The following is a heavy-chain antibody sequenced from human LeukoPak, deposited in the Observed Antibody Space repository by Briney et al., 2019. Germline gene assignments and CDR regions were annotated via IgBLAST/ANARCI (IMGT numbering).Heavy chain of an antibody. CDR1: GFTFSTSG. V-gene: IGHV3-33*01. CDR3: ASDPSYCSSTSCYVGSPLYYYYPMDV. D-gene: IGHD2-2*01. Sequence: GGSLRLSCAASGFTFSTSGMHWVRQAPGKGLEWVAVIWFDGSNKHYTDSVKGRFTISRDNSENTLYLQMNSLRAEDTAVYYCASDPSYCSSTSCYVGSPLYYYYPMDVWGQGTTVTVSS. J-gene: IGHJ6*02. CDR2: IWFDGSNK.